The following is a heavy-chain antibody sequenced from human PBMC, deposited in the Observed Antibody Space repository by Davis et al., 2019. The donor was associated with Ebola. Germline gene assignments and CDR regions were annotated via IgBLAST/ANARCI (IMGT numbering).Heavy chain of an antibody. CDR3: ARPKYSSSFRLVALYI. V-gene: IGHV5-51*01. D-gene: IGHD3-16*01. CDR1: GYSFTSYW. CDR2: ISPGDSDT. Sequence: GESLKISCTGSGYSFTSYWIGWVRQMPGQGLSCLSIISPGDSDTRYSPSFQGQVSISADKSISTAYLQWSSLKASDTAMYYWARPKYSSSFRLVALYIWGQGTMVTVSS. J-gene: IGHJ3*02.